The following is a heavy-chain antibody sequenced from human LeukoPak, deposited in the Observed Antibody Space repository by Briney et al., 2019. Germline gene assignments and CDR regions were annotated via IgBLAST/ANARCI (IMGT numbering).Heavy chain of an antibody. CDR3: ARDASEWEPYYFDY. CDR1: GFTFSSYA. V-gene: IGHV3-33*08. CDR2: IWYDGSNK. D-gene: IGHD1-26*01. J-gene: IGHJ4*02. Sequence: PGGSLRLSCAASGFTFSSYAMHWVRQAPGKGLEWVAVIWYDGSNKYYADSVKGRFTISRDNSKNTLYLQMNSLRAEDTAVYYCARDASEWEPYYFDYWGQGTLVTVST.